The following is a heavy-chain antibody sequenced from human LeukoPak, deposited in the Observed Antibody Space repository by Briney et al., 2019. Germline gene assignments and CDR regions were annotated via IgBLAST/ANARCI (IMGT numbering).Heavy chain of an antibody. CDR2: ISAYNGNT. V-gene: IGHV1-18*01. D-gene: IGHD2-2*01. J-gene: IGHJ4*02. Sequence: GASVKVSCKASGYTFTSYGISWVRQAPGHGLEWMGWISAYNGNTNYAQKLQGRVTMTTDTSTSTAYMELRSLRSDDTAVYYCARPNRRYCSSTSCFYYFDYWGQGTLVTVSS. CDR1: GYTFTSYG. CDR3: ARPNRRYCSSTSCFYYFDY.